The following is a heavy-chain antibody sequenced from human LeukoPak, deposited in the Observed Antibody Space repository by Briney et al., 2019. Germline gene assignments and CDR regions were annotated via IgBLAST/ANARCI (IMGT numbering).Heavy chain of an antibody. CDR1: GGSISSNNYF. CDR3: ARGLSLYFFDY. Sequence: PSETLSLTCTVSGGSISSNNYFWGWIRQPPGKGLEWIGSIYYSGSTHYNPSLKSRVTISVDTSKNQFSLKLSSVTAADTAVYYCARGLSLYFFDYWGQGTLVTVSS. V-gene: IGHV4-39*07. CDR2: IYYSGST. J-gene: IGHJ4*02.